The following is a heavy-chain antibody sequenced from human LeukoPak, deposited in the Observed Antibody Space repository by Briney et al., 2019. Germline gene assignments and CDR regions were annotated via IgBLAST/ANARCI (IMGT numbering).Heavy chain of an antibody. CDR2: IRYDGSNK. J-gene: IGHJ6*03. Sequence: GGSLRLSCAASGFTFSSYGMHWVRQAPGKGLEWVAFIRYDGSNKYYADSVKGRFTISRDNSKNTLYLQMNSLRAEDTAVYYCAKDQLYGRTYYYYMDVWGKGTTVTISS. CDR3: AKDQLYGRTYYYYMDV. D-gene: IGHD2/OR15-2a*01. CDR1: GFTFSSYG. V-gene: IGHV3-30*02.